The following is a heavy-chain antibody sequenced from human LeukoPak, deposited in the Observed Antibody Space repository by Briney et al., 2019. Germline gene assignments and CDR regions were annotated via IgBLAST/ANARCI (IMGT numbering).Heavy chain of an antibody. D-gene: IGHD3-22*01. J-gene: IGHJ4*02. CDR2: IYYSGST. V-gene: IGHV4-59*01. Sequence: SETLSLTCTVSGGSISSYYWSWIRQPPGKGLEWIGYIYYSGSTNYNPSLKSRVTISIDTSKNQFSLKLSSVTAADTAVYYCARVGDSSGYYPFDYWGQGTLVTVSS. CDR1: GGSISSYY. CDR3: ARVGDSSGYYPFDY.